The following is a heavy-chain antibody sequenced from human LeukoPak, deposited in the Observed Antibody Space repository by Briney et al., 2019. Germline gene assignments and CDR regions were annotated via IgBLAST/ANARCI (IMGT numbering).Heavy chain of an antibody. Sequence: QSGGSLRLSCAASGFTVSSNYMSWVRQAPGKGLEWVSVIYSGGSTYYADSVKGRFTISRDNSKNTLYLQMNSLRAEDTAVYYCARADVEMATMGPGAFDIWGQGTMVTVSS. CDR2: IYSGGST. CDR3: ARADVEMATMGPGAFDI. D-gene: IGHD5-24*01. J-gene: IGHJ3*02. CDR1: GFTVSSNY. V-gene: IGHV3-53*01.